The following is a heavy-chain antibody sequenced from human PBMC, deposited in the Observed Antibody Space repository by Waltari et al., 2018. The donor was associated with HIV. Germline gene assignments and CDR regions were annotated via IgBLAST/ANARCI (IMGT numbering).Heavy chain of an antibody. CDR3: ARDTPRGYSYGAYFDY. CDR2: IYSGGST. D-gene: IGHD5-18*01. V-gene: IGHV3-53*01. Sequence: EVQLVESGGGLIQPGGSLRLSCAASGFTVSSNYMSWVRQAPGKGLEWVSVIYSGGSTYYADSVKGRFTISRDNSKNTLYLQMNSLRAEDTAVYYCARDTPRGYSYGAYFDYWGQGTLVTVSS. J-gene: IGHJ4*02. CDR1: GFTVSSNY.